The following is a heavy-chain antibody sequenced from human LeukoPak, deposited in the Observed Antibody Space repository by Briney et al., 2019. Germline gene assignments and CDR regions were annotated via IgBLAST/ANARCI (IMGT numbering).Heavy chain of an antibody. CDR2: TSASGGST. CDR3: ANPVGYGDAFDI. J-gene: IGHJ3*02. CDR1: GFTFTSYA. D-gene: IGHD5-12*01. Sequence: GGSLRLSCAASGFTFTSYAMSWVSQAPGKGLEWVSGTSASGGSTYYADSVKGRFTISRDNSKNTLYLQMNSLRAEDTAVYYCANPVGYGDAFDIWGQGTMVTVSS. V-gene: IGHV3-23*01.